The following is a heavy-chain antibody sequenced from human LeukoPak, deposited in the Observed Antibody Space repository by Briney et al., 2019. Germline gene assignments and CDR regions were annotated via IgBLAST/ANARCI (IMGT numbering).Heavy chain of an antibody. D-gene: IGHD5-18*01. CDR3: ARVGSYGPFDP. J-gene: IGHJ5*02. CDR2: IYYSGGT. V-gene: IGHV4-31*03. CDR1: GGFISSGGYY. Sequence: SETLSLTCTVSGGFISSGGYYWSWIRQHPGKGLEWIGYIYYSGGTYYNPSLKSRVTISVDTSKNQFSLKLSSVTAADTAVYYCARVGSYGPFDPWGQGTLVTVSS.